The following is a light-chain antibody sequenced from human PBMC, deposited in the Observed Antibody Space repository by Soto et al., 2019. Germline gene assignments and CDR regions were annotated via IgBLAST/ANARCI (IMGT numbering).Light chain of an antibody. J-gene: IGKJ4*01. CDR3: MQALQTPRT. CDR1: QSLLHSNGYNY. CDR2: LGS. Sequence: DIVMTQSPLSLPVTPGEPASISCRSSQSLLHSNGYNYLDWYLQKPGQSPQLLNYLGSNRASGVPDRVRGSGSGTDFTLKISRVEAEDVGVYYCMQALQTPRTFGGGTKVEIK. V-gene: IGKV2-28*01.